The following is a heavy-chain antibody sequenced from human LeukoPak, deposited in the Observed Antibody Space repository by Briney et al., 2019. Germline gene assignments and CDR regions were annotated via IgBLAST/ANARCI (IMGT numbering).Heavy chain of an antibody. CDR1: GGSINSYY. CDR3: ARAGLDFWSGYLIDY. D-gene: IGHD3-3*01. Sequence: SETLSLTCTVSGGSINSYYWSWIRQPPGKGLEWMGYIYYSGSTNYNPSLKSRVTISVDTSKNQFSLKLSSVTAADTAVYYCARAGLDFWSGYLIDYWGQGTLVTVSS. J-gene: IGHJ4*02. CDR2: IYYSGST. V-gene: IGHV4-59*01.